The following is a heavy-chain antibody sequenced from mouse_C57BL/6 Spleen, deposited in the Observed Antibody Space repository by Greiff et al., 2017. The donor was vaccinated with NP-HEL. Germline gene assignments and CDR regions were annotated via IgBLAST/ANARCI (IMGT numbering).Heavy chain of an antibody. V-gene: IGHV1-15*01. D-gene: IGHD2-5*01. Sequence: QVQLQQSGAELVRPGASVTLSCKASGYTFTDYEMHWVKQTPVHGLEWIGAIDPETGGTAYNQKFKGKAILTADKSSSTAYMELRSLTSEDSAVYYCTGYSNYAFDYWGQGTTLTVSS. J-gene: IGHJ2*01. CDR2: IDPETGGT. CDR3: TGYSNYAFDY. CDR1: GYTFTDYE.